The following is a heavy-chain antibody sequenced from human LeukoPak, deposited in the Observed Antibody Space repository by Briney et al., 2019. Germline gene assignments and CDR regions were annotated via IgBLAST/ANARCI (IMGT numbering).Heavy chain of an antibody. D-gene: IGHD5-12*01. CDR2: INPNSGGT. CDR1: GYTVTGYY. J-gene: IGHJ4*02. Sequence: ASVKVSCKASGYTVTGYYMHWVRQAPGQGPEWMGWINPNSGGTTYAQKFHGRVTMTLATSIGTAYMELSRLKSDDTAVYYCASARGYSDFDSYFDYWGQGTLVTVSS. V-gene: IGHV1-2*02. CDR3: ASARGYSDFDSYFDY.